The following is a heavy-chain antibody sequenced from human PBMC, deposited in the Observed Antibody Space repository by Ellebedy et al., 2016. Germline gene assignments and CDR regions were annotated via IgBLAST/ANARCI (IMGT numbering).Heavy chain of an antibody. CDR3: AWIMVRGPGDV. J-gene: IGHJ6*04. CDR2: IFSNDEK. CDR1: GFSLNNARMG. Sequence: SGPTLAKPTETLTLTCTVSGFSLNNARMGVSWIRQPPGKALEWLAHIFSNDEKSYSTSLKSRLTISEDTSKSQVVLTMTNMDPVDTATYYCAWIMVRGPGDVWGKGTTVTVSS. V-gene: IGHV2-26*04. D-gene: IGHD3-10*01.